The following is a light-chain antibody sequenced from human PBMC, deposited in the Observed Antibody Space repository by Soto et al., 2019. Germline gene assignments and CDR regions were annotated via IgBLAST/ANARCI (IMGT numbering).Light chain of an antibody. CDR3: SSYTSGFYV. CDR1: SSDVGGYNY. Sequence: QSALTQPASVSGSPGQSITISCTGTSSDVGGYNYVSWYQQHPGKAPKLMIYDVGDRPSGVSNRFSGSKSGNTASLTISGLQAEDEADYYCSSYTSGFYVFGTGTKLTVL. CDR2: DVG. V-gene: IGLV2-14*01. J-gene: IGLJ1*01.